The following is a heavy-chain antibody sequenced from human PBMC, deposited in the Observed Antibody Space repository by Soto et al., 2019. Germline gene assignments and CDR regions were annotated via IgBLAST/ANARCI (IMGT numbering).Heavy chain of an antibody. J-gene: IGHJ2*01. CDR2: IRSKGNNYAT. CDR3: TRWGHRHAWYFDL. CDR1: GFTFSWSA. D-gene: IGHD1-26*01. Sequence: EVQLVESGGGLVQPGGSLKLSCAASGFTFSWSAMHWVRQASGKGLEWVGRIRSKGNNYATEYAASVTGRFTISRDDSRNMVYLQINSLETEDTAVYYCTRWGHRHAWYFDLWGRGTLVTVSS. V-gene: IGHV3-73*01.